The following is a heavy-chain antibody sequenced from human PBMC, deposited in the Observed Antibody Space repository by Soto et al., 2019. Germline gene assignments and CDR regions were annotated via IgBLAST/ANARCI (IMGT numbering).Heavy chain of an antibody. V-gene: IGHV3-30-3*01. J-gene: IGHJ4*02. CDR2: ISYDGSNK. Sequence: GGSLRLSCAASGFTFSSYAMHWVRQAPGKGLEWVAVISYDGSNKYYADSVKGRFTISRDNSKNTLYLQMNSLRTEDTAVYYCTTAPWGSYVWGSYGGKYWAPGTLVTVSS. CDR1: GFTFSSYA. D-gene: IGHD3-16*01. CDR3: TTAPWGSYVWGSYGGKY.